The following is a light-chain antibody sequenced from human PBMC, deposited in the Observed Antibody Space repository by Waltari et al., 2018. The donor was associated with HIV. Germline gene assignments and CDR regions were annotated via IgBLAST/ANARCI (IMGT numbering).Light chain of an antibody. Sequence: IVLTKSPPSLPVTPGEPAYLSCSSSQSLLHKNGYNYLDWYVQKPGRSPQLLIYLGSSRAPGVPDRFSGDGSGTNFTLKISRLQTQDVGVYYCMQGLQTRAYTFGQGTKLQIK. CDR2: LGS. J-gene: IGKJ2*01. V-gene: IGKV2-28*01. CDR1: QSLLHKNGYNY. CDR3: MQGLQTRAYT.